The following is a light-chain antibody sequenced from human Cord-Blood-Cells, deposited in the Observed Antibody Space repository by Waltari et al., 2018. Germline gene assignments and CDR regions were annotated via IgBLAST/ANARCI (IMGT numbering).Light chain of an antibody. J-gene: IGKJ4*01. CDR3: QQRSNWPLLT. V-gene: IGKV3-11*01. CDR1: QSVSSY. Sequence: EIVLPHSPATLSLSPGERATLSCRASQSVSSYLAWYQQKPGQAPRLLIYDASNRAPGIPARFSGSGSGTDFTLTISSLEPEDFAVYYCQQRSNWPLLTFGGGTKVEIK. CDR2: DAS.